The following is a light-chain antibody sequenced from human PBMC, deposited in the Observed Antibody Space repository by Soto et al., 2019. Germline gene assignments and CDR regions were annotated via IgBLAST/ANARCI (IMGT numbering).Light chain of an antibody. V-gene: IGKV1-39*01. Sequence: DIQMTQSPSSLSASVGDRLTMTCGASQAIGNYLNWYQQKPGKAPNLLIFGATTLQSGVPSRFSGSGYGTNFTLIISVLQPEDFAIYYCQQCHATPLTFGQGTRLEIK. J-gene: IGKJ5*01. CDR3: QQCHATPLT. CDR2: GAT. CDR1: QAIGNY.